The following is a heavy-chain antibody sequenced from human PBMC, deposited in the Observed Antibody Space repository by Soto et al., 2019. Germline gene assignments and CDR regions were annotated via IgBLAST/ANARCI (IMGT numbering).Heavy chain of an antibody. Sequence: PSETLYLTCAVYVGPFRGYYWTWIRQSPEKGLEWIGEINHRGNTKDNPSLKSRVTISVDTSKNQFSLKLSTVTAADTAVYYFARGSEATAGTWYFDYWGQGMLVTVSS. CDR2: INHRGNT. V-gene: IGHV4-34*01. J-gene: IGHJ4*02. CDR3: ARGSEATAGTWYFDY. D-gene: IGHD6-13*01. CDR1: VGPFRGYY.